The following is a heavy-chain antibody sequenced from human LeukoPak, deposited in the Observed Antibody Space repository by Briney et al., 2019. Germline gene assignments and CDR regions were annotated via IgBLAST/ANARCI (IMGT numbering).Heavy chain of an antibody. CDR1: GFSVSSNY. Sequence: GGSLRLSCAASGFSVSSNYMTWVRQAPGKGLEWVSVIHSGGRAYYADSVRGRFTTTRDNSKNSLYLQMNSLTSEDTALYYCATWAFYHNLDVWGQGTTVIVSS. CDR3: ATWAFYHNLDV. CDR2: IHSGGRA. V-gene: IGHV3-53*05. J-gene: IGHJ6*02. D-gene: IGHD2/OR15-2a*01.